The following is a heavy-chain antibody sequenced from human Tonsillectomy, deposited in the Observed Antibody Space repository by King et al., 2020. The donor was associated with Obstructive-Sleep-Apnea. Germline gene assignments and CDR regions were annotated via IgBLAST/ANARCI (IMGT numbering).Heavy chain of an antibody. Sequence: QLQESGPGLVKPSETLSLTCTVSGGSISSYYWSWIRQPPGKGLEWIGYIYYSGSTNYNPSLKSRGTISVDKSKNQFSLKLSSVTAADTAVYYCAREGYDSSGYYGYWGQGTLVTVSS. J-gene: IGHJ4*02. CDR2: IYYSGST. D-gene: IGHD3-22*01. CDR1: GGSISSYY. CDR3: AREGYDSSGYYGY. V-gene: IGHV4-59*01.